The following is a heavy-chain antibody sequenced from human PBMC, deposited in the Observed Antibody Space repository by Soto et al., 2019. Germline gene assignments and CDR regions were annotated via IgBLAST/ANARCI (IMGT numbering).Heavy chain of an antibody. J-gene: IGHJ4*02. CDR1: GYTFTSYG. V-gene: IGHV1-18*01. CDR2: ISAYNGNT. Sequence: QVQLVQSGAEVKKPGASVKVSCKASGYTFTSYGISWVRQAPGQGLEWMGWISAYNGNTNYAQKLPGRVTMTTDTSTSTAYMELRSLRSDDTAVYYCARDPHKYYDILTGYPTRFDYWGQGTLVTVSS. CDR3: ARDPHKYYDILTGYPTRFDY. D-gene: IGHD3-9*01.